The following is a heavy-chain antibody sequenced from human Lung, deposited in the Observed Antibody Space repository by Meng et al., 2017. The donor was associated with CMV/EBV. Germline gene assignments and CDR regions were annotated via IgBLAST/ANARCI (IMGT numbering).Heavy chain of an antibody. J-gene: IGHJ4*02. Sequence: VQVQEAAPRPVKPSQTLSLTCTGSGGSIGSGGYYWSWIRQHPGKGLEWIGYIYYPGSTFYNPSLKSRVTISVDTSKNQFSLKLIPATAADTAVYYCAREAGRDGYATPKFDYWGQGTLVTVSS. CDR3: AREAGRDGYATPKFDY. D-gene: IGHD5-24*01. V-gene: IGHV4-31*03. CDR2: IYYPGST. CDR1: GGSIGSGGYY.